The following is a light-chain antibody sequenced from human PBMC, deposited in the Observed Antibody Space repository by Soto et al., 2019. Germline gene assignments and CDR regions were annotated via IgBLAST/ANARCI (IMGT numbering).Light chain of an antibody. V-gene: IGLV2-14*01. CDR1: SSDVGAYNY. J-gene: IGLJ1*01. CDR2: HVT. CDR3: CSYTTSNTFV. Sequence: QSVLTQPASVSGSLGQSITISCSGTSSDVGAYNYVSWYQQYPGKAPKLMIYHVTDRPSGVSNRFSGSKSGNTASLTISGLQAEDDADYYCCSYTTSNTFVFGTGTKVTVL.